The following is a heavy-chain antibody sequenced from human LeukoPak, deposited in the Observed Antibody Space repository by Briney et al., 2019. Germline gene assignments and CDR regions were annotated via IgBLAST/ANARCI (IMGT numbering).Heavy chain of an antibody. CDR3: ARAVDYYDSRVDASDI. V-gene: IGHV4-59*01. CDR2: IYYSGST. CDR1: GGSISSYY. J-gene: IGHJ3*02. Sequence: PSETLSLTCTVSGGSISSYYWSWIRQPPGKGLEWIGYIYYSGSTNCNPSLKSRVTISVDTSKNQFSLKLSSVTAADTTVYYCARAVDYYDSRVDASDIWGQGTMVTVSS. D-gene: IGHD3-22*01.